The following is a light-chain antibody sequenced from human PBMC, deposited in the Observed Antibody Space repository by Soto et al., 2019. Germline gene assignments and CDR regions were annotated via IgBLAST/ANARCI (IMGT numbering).Light chain of an antibody. J-gene: IGKJ5*01. Sequence: EIVLTQSPATLSLSPGERATLSCRASQSVSSYLAWYQQKPGQAPRLLIYGASSRATGIPDRFSGSGSGTDFTLTISRLQTEDIGTYYCQQYDILPITFGRGTRLEIK. CDR1: QSVSSY. CDR2: GAS. CDR3: QQYDILPIT. V-gene: IGKV3-20*01.